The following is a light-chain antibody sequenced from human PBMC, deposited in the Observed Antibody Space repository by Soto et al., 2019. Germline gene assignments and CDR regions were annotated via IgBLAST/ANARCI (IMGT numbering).Light chain of an antibody. J-gene: IGLJ1*01. V-gene: IGLV1-40*01. CDR3: QSYDSSLTTVV. CDR1: SSNIGAEYD. CDR2: GDN. Sequence: QSVLTQPPSVSGAPGQRVAISCTGSSSNIGAEYDVHWYQQLPGTAPKRLIYGDNNRPSGVPDRSSGSKSGTSASLAITGLQPEDEADYYCQSYDSSLTTVVFGTGTKVTVL.